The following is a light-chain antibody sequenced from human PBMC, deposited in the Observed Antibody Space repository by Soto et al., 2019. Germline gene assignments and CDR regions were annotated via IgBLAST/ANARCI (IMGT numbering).Light chain of an antibody. CDR3: QHRSAWPIT. CDR1: QSVRSY. CDR2: DAS. V-gene: IGKV3-11*01. Sequence: EIVLTQSPATLALSPGEIATLSCRASQSVRSYLFWYPQKPGQPPRLLIFDASKRATGIPASFSGSGSGTDFTLTSKSLEPEDFAVYYCQHRSAWPITFGGGTKVEIK. J-gene: IGKJ4*01.